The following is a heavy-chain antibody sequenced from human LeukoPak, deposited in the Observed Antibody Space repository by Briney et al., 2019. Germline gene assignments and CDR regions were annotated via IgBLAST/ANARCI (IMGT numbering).Heavy chain of an antibody. CDR1: GGSISSYY. V-gene: IGHV4-59*01. J-gene: IGHJ6*03. Sequence: SETLSLTCTVSGGSISSYYWSWIRQPPGKGLKWIGYIYYSGSTNYNPSLKSRVTISVDTSKNQFSLKLSSVTAADTAVYYCARDRVGATESYYYYMDVWGKGTTVTVSS. D-gene: IGHD1-26*01. CDR3: ARDRVGATESYYYYMDV. CDR2: IYYSGST.